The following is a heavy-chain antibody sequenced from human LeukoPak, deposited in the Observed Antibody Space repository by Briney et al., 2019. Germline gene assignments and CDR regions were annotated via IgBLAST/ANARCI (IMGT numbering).Heavy chain of an antibody. J-gene: IGHJ6*02. CDR1: GYTFTSYG. D-gene: IGHD3-9*01. CDR3: AREVRDYDILTGYYHHYYYGMDV. CDR2: ISAYNGST. V-gene: IGHV1-18*01. Sequence: GASVKVSCKASGYTFTSYGISWVRQAPGQGLEWMGWISAYNGSTNYAQKLQGRVTMTTDTSTSTAYMELRSLRSDDTAVYYCAREVRDYDILTGYYHHYYYGMDVWGQGTTVTVSS.